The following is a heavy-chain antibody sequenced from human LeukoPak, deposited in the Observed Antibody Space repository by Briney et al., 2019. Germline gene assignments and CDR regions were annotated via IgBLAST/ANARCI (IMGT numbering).Heavy chain of an antibody. CDR1: GDSITSDY. J-gene: IGHJ4*02. CDR3: ARYRDGDRDISLDI. V-gene: IGHV4-59*08. CDR2: INYRGTT. Sequence: SETLSLTCTVSGDSITSDYWSWIRQPPGKGLEWIGFINYRGTTSYNPSLTSRVAISRDMSKNQFALNLSSVSVADTAVYYCARYRDGDRDISLDIWGQGTLVTVSS. D-gene: IGHD4-17*01.